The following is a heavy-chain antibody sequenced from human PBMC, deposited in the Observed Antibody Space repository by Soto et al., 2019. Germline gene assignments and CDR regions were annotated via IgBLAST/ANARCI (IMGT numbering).Heavy chain of an antibody. J-gene: IGHJ4*02. CDR3: ARGGSYGDFFDY. D-gene: IGHD4-17*01. CDR1: GGSMSSNY. Sequence: SETLSLTCTVSGGSMSSNYWTWIRQSPGKGLEWIGYIYYTGSTKYNPSLKSRVAISLDTSKNQFSLRLTSVTSADTAVYYCARGGSYGDFFDYWGQGTLVTVSS. CDR2: IYYTGST. V-gene: IGHV4-59*01.